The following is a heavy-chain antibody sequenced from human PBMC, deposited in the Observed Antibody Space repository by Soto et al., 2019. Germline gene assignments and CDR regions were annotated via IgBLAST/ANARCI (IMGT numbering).Heavy chain of an antibody. CDR1: GFTFDDYA. V-gene: IGHV3-9*01. CDR2: ISWNSGSL. CDR3: AKGGELGVEGGGY. J-gene: IGHJ4*02. Sequence: EVQLVESGGGLVQPGRSLRLSCAASGFTFDDYAMHWVRQAPGKGLEWVAGISWNSGSLGYADSVKGRFTISRDNAKNCLHLQMNSLRAEDTAVYYCAKGGELGVEGGGYWGQGTLVTVSS. D-gene: IGHD3-16*01.